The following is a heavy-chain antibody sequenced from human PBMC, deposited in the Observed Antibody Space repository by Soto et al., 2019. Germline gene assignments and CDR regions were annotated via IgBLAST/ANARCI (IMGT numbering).Heavy chain of an antibody. CDR2: INHSGST. CDR1: GGSFSGYY. V-gene: IGHV4-34*01. J-gene: IGHJ6*02. Sequence: QVQLQQWGAGLLKPSETLSLTCAVYGGSFSGYYWSWIRQPPGKGLEWIGEINHSGSTNYNPSLKSLVTISVDTSQNQFCLKLSSVTTADTAVYYCARVTGRYYYGMDVWGQGTTVTVSS. CDR3: ARVTGRYYYGMDV.